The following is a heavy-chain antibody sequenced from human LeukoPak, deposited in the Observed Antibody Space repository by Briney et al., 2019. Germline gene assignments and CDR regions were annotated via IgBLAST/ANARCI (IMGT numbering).Heavy chain of an antibody. J-gene: IGHJ4*02. V-gene: IGHV3-7*01. Sequence: GGSLRLSCAASGFTFSSSWMAWVRQAPGKGLEWVANIKHDGSTKHSVDSVTGRFTISRGNAKNSLYLQMNSLRAEDTAVYYCARDTDGNLDHWGQGTLVTVSS. CDR2: IKHDGSTK. CDR3: ARDTDGNLDH. D-gene: IGHD2-8*01. CDR1: GFTFSSSW.